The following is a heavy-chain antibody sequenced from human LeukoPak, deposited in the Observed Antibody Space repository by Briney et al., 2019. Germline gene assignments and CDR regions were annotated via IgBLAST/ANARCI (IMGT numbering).Heavy chain of an antibody. CDR3: ARGATVTTFYYYYYMDV. D-gene: IGHD4-17*01. CDR1: GYTFTIYG. Sequence: GASVTLSCTASGYTFTIYGISWVRQAPGQGLEWMGWISAYNGNTNYAQKLQGRVTMTTDTSTSTAYMELRSLRSDDTAVYYCARGATVTTFYYYYYMDVWGKGTTVTVSS. J-gene: IGHJ6*03. CDR2: ISAYNGNT. V-gene: IGHV1-18*01.